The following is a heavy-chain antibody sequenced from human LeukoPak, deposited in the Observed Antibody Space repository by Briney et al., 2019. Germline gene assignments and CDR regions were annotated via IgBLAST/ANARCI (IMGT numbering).Heavy chain of an antibody. Sequence: GGSLRLSCAASGFTFSSFAMNWVRQAPGKGLEWVSYIGSSSTMYYADSVKGRFTISRDNAENSLYLQMNSLRDEDTAVYYCVRDRSAPDYWGQGTLVTVSS. CDR1: GFTFSSFA. CDR3: VRDRSAPDY. J-gene: IGHJ4*02. V-gene: IGHV3-48*02. CDR2: IGSSSTM.